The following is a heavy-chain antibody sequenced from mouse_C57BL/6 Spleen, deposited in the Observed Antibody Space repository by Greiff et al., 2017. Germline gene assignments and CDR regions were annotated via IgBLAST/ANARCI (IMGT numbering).Heavy chain of an antibody. CDR3: ARAYDNYFDD. CDR1: GYTFTSDD. D-gene: IGHD2-14*01. V-gene: IGHV1-81*01. CDR2: IYPKNGDT. J-gene: IGHJ1*03. Sequence: QVQLQQSGAELARPGASVKLSCTASGYTFTSDDISWVKQRPGQGLEWIGGIYPKNGDTYYDEQFQGKATLTADKSSSTAYMEFDSLTSEDSAVYFCARAYDNYFDDWGTGTTVTVSS.